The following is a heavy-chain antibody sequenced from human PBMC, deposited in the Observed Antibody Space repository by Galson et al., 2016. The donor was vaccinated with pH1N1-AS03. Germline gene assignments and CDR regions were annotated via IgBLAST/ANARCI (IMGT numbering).Heavy chain of an antibody. Sequence: LRLSCAASGFAFHTYFMHWVRQAPGKGLDWVALISHDGSKQIYADSVKGRFTISRDNSRNTVYLQMNTLTTEDTAVYYCARGNYRDAYNAINSWGHGALVTVSS. J-gene: IGHJ5*01. CDR3: ARGNYRDAYNAINS. CDR1: GFAFHTYF. D-gene: IGHD5-24*01. V-gene: IGHV3-30*04. CDR2: ISHDGSKQ.